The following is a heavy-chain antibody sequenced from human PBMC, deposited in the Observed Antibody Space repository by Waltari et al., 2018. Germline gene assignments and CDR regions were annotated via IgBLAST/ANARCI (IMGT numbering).Heavy chain of an antibody. CDR2: INPNSGGT. CDR1: GYTFTGYY. Sequence: QVQLVQSGAEVKKPGASVKVSCKASGYTFTGYYMHWVRQAPGQGLEWMGRINPNSGGTNYAQKFQGRVTMTRDTSISTAYMELSRLRSDDTAVYYCATLGYCSGGSCTDFDYWGQGTLVTVSS. CDR3: ATLGYCSGGSCTDFDY. J-gene: IGHJ4*02. D-gene: IGHD2-15*01. V-gene: IGHV1-2*06.